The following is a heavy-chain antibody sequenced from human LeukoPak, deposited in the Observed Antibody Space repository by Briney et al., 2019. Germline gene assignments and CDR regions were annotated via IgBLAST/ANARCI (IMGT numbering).Heavy chain of an antibody. CDR3: TRSPGYYDSSGYWRRPWGDIDY. V-gene: IGHV3-30*02. D-gene: IGHD3-22*01. CDR2: IRYDGSKQ. CDR1: GFTFTSYG. Sequence: GGSLRLSCAASGFTFTSYGMNWVRQAPGKGLEWVAFIRYDGSKQYYADSVKGRFTISRDDSKSIAYLQMNSLKTEDTAVYYCTRSPGYYDSSGYWRRPWGDIDYWGQGTLVTVSS. J-gene: IGHJ4*02.